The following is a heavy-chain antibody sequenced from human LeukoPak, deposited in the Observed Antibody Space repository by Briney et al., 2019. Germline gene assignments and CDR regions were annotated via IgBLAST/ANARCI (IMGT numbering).Heavy chain of an antibody. CDR3: AKDGDFCSSTSCYPNDAFDI. V-gene: IGHV3-30*02. CDR2: IRYDGSNK. D-gene: IGHD2-2*01. CDR1: GFTFSSYG. J-gene: IGHJ3*02. Sequence: GGSLRLSCAASGFTFSSYGMHWVRQAPGKGLEWVAFIRYDGSNKYYADSVKGRFTISRDNSKNTLYLQMNSLRAEDTAVYYCAKDGDFCSSTSCYPNDAFDIWGQGTMVTVSS.